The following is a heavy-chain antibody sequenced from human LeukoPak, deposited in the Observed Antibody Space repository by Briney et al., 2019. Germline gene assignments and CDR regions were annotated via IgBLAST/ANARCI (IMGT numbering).Heavy chain of an antibody. CDR1: GYTFTSFG. Sequence: ASVKVSCKTSGYTFTSFGISWVRQAPGQGLEWMGWISAYNGNTNYAQKFQGRVTITADESTSTAYMELSSLRSEDTAVYYCARVGWNYVYWGQGTLVTVSS. J-gene: IGHJ4*02. CDR2: ISAYNGNT. CDR3: ARVGWNYVY. V-gene: IGHV1-18*01. D-gene: IGHD1-7*01.